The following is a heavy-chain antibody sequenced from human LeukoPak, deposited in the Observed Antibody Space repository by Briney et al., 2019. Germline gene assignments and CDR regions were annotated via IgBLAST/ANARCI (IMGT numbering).Heavy chain of an antibody. V-gene: IGHV4-34*01. CDR3: ARDLGPNYSHSRAAFDI. Sequence: SETLSLTCAVYGGSFSGYYWSWIRQPPGKGLEWIGSIYYSGSTYYNPSLKSRVTISVDTSKNQFSLKLSSVTAADTAVYYCARDLGPNYSHSRAAFDIWGQGTMVTVSS. D-gene: IGHD3-22*01. J-gene: IGHJ3*02. CDR1: GGSFSGYY. CDR2: IYYSGST.